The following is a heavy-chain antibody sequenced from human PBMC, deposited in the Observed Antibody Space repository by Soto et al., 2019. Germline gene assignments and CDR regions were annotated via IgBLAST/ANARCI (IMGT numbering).Heavy chain of an antibody. CDR2: IIPIFGTA. CDR1: GGTFSSYA. D-gene: IGHD3-22*01. J-gene: IGHJ5*02. Sequence: QVQLVQSGAEVKKPGSSVKVSCKASGGTFSSYAISWVRQAPGHGLEWMGGIIPIFGTANYAQKFQGRVTIAADESTSTAYMELSSLRAEYTAFYYGARDGLDGDSSGYSLKNWFDPWGQGTLVTVSS. V-gene: IGHV1-69*01. CDR3: ARDGLDGDSSGYSLKNWFDP.